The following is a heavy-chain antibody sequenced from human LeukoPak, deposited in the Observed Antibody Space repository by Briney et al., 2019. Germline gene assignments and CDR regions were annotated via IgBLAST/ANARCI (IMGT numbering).Heavy chain of an antibody. J-gene: IGHJ3*02. Sequence: PGGSLRLSCAASGFTFSSYSMNWVRQAPGKGLEWVSYISSSSSTIYYADSVKGRFTISRDNAKNSLYLQMNSLRAEDTAVYYCARSGLWFGYKAPDAFDIWGQGTMVTVSS. V-gene: IGHV3-48*01. CDR1: GFTFSSYS. D-gene: IGHD3-10*01. CDR2: ISSSSSTI. CDR3: ARSGLWFGYKAPDAFDI.